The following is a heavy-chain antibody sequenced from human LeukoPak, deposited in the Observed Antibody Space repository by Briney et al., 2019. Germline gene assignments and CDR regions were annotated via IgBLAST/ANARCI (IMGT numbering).Heavy chain of an antibody. CDR2: IYYSGST. J-gene: IGHJ4*02. V-gene: IGHV4-59*01. CDR1: GGSISSYY. D-gene: IGHD6-19*01. CDR3: ARDSSGWYDY. Sequence: SETPSLTCTVSGGSISSYYWGWIRQPPGKGLEWIGYIYYSGSTNYNPSLKSRVTISVDTSKNQFSLKLSSVTAADTAVYYCARDSSGWYDYWGQGTLVTVSS.